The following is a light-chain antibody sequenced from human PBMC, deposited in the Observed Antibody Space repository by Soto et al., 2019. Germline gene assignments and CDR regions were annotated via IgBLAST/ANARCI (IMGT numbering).Light chain of an antibody. Sequence: QSVLNQPPSASGTPGQRVTISCSGGSSNIGSKTVNWYQQLPGAAPKLLIYYNNIRPSGVPDRFSGSKSGTSASLAITGLQAEDEADYYCQSQDSSLSGSVFGGGTKLTVL. J-gene: IGLJ2*01. CDR1: SSNIGSKT. CDR3: QSQDSSLSGSV. CDR2: YNN. V-gene: IGLV1-44*01.